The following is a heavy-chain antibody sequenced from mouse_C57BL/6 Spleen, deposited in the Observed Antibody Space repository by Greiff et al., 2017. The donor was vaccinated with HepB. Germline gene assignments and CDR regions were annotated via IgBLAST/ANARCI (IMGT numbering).Heavy chain of an antibody. CDR2: IWRGGST. Sequence: QVQLKESGPGLVQPSQSLSITCTVSGFSLTSYGVHWVRQSPGKGLEWLGVIWRGGSTDYNAAFMSRLSITKDNSKSQVFFKMNSLQADDTAIYYCAKNLGSSPWYFDVWGTGTTVTVSS. CDR3: AKNLGSSPWYFDV. CDR1: GFSLTSYG. J-gene: IGHJ1*03. V-gene: IGHV2-5*01. D-gene: IGHD1-1*01.